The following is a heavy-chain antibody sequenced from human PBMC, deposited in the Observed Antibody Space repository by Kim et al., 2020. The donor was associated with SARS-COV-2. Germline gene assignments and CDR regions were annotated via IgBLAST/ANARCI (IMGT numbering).Heavy chain of an antibody. J-gene: IGHJ6*02. CDR2: K. CDR3: ARTPSYYYGMDV. V-gene: IGHV3-30*07. Sequence: KYIADPVKARFTISRDNYKNALYLQMHSLRAEDTAVYYCARTPSYYYGMDVWGQGTTVTVSS.